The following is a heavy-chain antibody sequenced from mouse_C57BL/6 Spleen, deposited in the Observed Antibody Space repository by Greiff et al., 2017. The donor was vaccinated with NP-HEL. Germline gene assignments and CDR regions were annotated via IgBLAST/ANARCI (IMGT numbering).Heavy chain of an antibody. V-gene: IGHV1-64*01. J-gene: IGHJ1*03. CDR3: ARGYGSSYEWYFDV. Sequence: QVQLQQPGAELVKPGASVKLSCKASGYTFTSYWMHWVKQRPGQGLEWIGMIHPNSGSTNYNEKFKSKATLTVDKSSSTAYMQLSSLTSEDSAVYYCARGYGSSYEWYFDVWGTGTTVTVSS. CDR1: GYTFTSYW. CDR2: IHPNSGST. D-gene: IGHD1-1*01.